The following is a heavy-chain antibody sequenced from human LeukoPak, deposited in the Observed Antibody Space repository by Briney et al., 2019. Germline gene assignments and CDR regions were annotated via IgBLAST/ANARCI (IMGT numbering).Heavy chain of an antibody. V-gene: IGHV3-23*01. CDR2: ISGSGGST. D-gene: IGHD3-16*01. CDR1: GFTFSSYA. CDR3: AKDRESYWGMGVDYFDY. J-gene: IGHJ4*02. Sequence: PGGSLRLSCAASGFTFSSYAMSWVRQAPGKGLEWVSAISGSGGSTYYADSVKGRFTISRDNSKNTLYLQMNSLRAEDTAVYYCAKDRESYWGMGVDYFDYWGQGTLVTVSS.